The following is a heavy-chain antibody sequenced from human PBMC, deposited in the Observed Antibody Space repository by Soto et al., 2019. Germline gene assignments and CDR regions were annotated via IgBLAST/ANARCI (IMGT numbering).Heavy chain of an antibody. V-gene: IGHV1-3*01. D-gene: IGHD4-17*01. CDR3: ARRVHGDRPAQGFDP. CDR1: GYTFTSYA. CDR2: INAGNGNT. Sequence: GASVKVSCKASGYTFTSYAMHWVRQAPGQRLEWMGWINAGNGNTKYSQKFQGRVTITRDTSASTAYMELSSLGSEDTAVYYCARRVHGDRPAQGFDPWGQGTLVTVSS. J-gene: IGHJ5*02.